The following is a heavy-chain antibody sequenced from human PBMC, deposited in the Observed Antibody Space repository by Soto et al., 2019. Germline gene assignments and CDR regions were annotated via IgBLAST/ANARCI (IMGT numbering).Heavy chain of an antibody. J-gene: IGHJ4*02. CDR3: ARRPYCSGGIFYYGLDN. V-gene: IGHV1-8*01. CDR1: GYTFTNSD. CDR2: MNPDSGHA. Sequence: ASVPVSCKASGYTFTNSDIHWVRQAPGQGLEWMGWMNPDSGHAAYAQKFQGRVTLTPSTSTSTAYMEMRSLASEDTAVYYCARRPYCSGGIFYYGLDNWGQGTLVTVSS. D-gene: IGHD3-10*01.